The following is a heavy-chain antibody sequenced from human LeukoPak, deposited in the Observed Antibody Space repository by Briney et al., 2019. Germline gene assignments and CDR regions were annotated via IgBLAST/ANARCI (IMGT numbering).Heavy chain of an antibody. CDR1: GFTVSSNY. Sequence: GGSLRLSCAASGFTVSSNYMSWVRQAPGKGLEWVSVIYSGGGTYYAGSVKGRFTISRDNSKNTLYLQMNSLRAEDTAVYYCARGASRDGSGYWGQGTLVTVSS. CDR3: ARGASRDGSGY. J-gene: IGHJ4*02. CDR2: IYSGGGT. V-gene: IGHV3-66*01. D-gene: IGHD5-24*01.